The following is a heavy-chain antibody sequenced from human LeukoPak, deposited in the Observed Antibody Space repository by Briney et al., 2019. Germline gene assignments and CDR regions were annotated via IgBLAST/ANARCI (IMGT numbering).Heavy chain of an antibody. CDR1: GFTFSSYG. CDR2: IWYDGSNK. V-gene: IGHV3-30*02. Sequence: GGSLRLSCAASGFTFSSYGMHWVRQAPGKGLEWVAVIWYDGSNKYYADSVKGRFTISRDNSKNTLYLQMNSLRAEDTAVYYCAKDLGGYSYGYVESYYGMDVWGQGTTVTVSS. CDR3: AKDLGGYSYGYVESYYGMDV. D-gene: IGHD5-18*01. J-gene: IGHJ6*02.